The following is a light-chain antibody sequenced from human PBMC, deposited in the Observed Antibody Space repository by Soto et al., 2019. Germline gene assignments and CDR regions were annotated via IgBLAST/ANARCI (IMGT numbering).Light chain of an antibody. CDR1: QSVDSRY. V-gene: IGKV3-20*01. CDR2: AVS. CDR3: QQYGNSPRYS. J-gene: IGKJ2*03. Sequence: EIVLTQSPGTLSLSPGERATLSCRASQSVDSRYLAWYQQKPGQAPRLLIYAVSSRATGIPDRFSGSGSGTDFTLTISRLEPEDFAAYYCQQYGNSPRYSFGQGTKLELK.